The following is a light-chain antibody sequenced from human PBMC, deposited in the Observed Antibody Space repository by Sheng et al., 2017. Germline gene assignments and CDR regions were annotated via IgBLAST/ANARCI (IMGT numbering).Light chain of an antibody. CDR3: QQSYSAPPYT. CDR2: SAS. V-gene: IGKV1-39*01. Sequence: DIQMTQSPSSLSASVGDRVTITCRASRSISNYLNWYQQKPGKAPKVLIYSASNLQTGVPSRFGGSGSGTDFTLTIDSLQPEDFATYYCQQSYSAPPYTFGQGTKLEIK. J-gene: IGKJ2*01. CDR1: RSISNY.